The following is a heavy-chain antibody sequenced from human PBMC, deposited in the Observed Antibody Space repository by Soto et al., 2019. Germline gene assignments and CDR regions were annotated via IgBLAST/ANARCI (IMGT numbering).Heavy chain of an antibody. V-gene: IGHV4-59*01. J-gene: IGHJ6*03. CDR3: ARKGAAASYAHYYMDV. Sequence: SETLSLTCTVPVGSISPYYWSWIRQPPGKGLEWIGYVYYSGNTNYNPSLESRVTISVDTSRNRFSLNLTPATAADTAVYYCARKGAAASYAHYYMDVWGRGTAVTVSS. CDR2: VYYSGNT. D-gene: IGHD6-13*01. CDR1: VGSISPYY.